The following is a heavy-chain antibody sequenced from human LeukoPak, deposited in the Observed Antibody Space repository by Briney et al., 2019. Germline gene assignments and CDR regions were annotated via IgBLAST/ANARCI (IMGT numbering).Heavy chain of an antibody. CDR2: IKQDGSEK. Sequence: PGGSLRLSCAASGFTFSSYWMSWVRQAPGKGLEWVANIKQDGSEKNYVDSVKGRFTISRGNAKNSLYLQMSNLRAEDTAVYFCARGGGLDVWGQGATVTVSS. V-gene: IGHV3-7*03. CDR3: ARGGGLDV. CDR1: GFTFSSYW. D-gene: IGHD3-16*01. J-gene: IGHJ6*02.